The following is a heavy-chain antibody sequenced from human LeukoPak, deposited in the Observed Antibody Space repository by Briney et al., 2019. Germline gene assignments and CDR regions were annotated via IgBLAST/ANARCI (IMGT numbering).Heavy chain of an antibody. CDR3: ARHDGSITMFDH. V-gene: IGHV4-39*01. J-gene: IGHJ4*02. Sequence: GSLRLSCAASGFTFSSYWMSWVRQAPGKGLEWIGSIYYSGSTYYNPSLKSRVTISVDTSKNQFSLKLSSVTAADTAVYYCARHDGSITMFDHWGQGTLVTVSS. CDR2: IYYSGST. D-gene: IGHD3-10*01. CDR1: GFTFSSYW.